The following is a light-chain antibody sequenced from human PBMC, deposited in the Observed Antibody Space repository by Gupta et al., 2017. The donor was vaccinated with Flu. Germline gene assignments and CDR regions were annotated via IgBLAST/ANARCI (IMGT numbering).Light chain of an antibody. Sequence: DIRMTQSPSTVSASIGDTVTSSCRASQNIDDWLAWYQQKPGQAPKLLVYKASTRENGVPPRFNGGGAGKRFTLTSNRRQRDDFGNYCWQQDYSYRTFGQWTKVEIK. J-gene: IGKJ1*01. CDR1: QNIDDW. CDR2: KAS. CDR3: QQDYSYRT. V-gene: IGKV1-5*03.